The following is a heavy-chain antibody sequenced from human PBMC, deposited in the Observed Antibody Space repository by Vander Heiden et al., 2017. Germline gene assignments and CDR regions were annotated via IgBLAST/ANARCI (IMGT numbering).Heavy chain of an antibody. D-gene: IGHD3-10*01. CDR3: ARPYGSGEVFDI. Sequence: PLVQSRAEVKKRGASATVSCKASGYTFTDYGISWVRQAPGQGLEWMGWISGYNENTNYAQKFQGRVTMTTDASTSTAYLELRSLRSDDTAVYYCARPYGSGEVFDIWGQGTVVTVSS. CDR2: ISGYNENT. CDR1: GYTFTDYG. J-gene: IGHJ3*02. V-gene: IGHV1-18*01.